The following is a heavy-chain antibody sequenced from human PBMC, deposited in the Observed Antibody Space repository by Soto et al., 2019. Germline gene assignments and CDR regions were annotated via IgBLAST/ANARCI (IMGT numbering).Heavy chain of an antibody. D-gene: IGHD2-15*01. Sequence: EVQLLESGGGLVQPGGSLRLSCAASGFTFSSYAMSWVRQAPGKGLEWVSIISSSGGSTNYADSVKGRSTISRDNSKNTLYLQMNSLRAEDTAVYYCAKGGSSYYFDYWGQGTLVTVSS. CDR2: ISSSGGST. J-gene: IGHJ4*02. CDR3: AKGGSSYYFDY. V-gene: IGHV3-23*01. CDR1: GFTFSSYA.